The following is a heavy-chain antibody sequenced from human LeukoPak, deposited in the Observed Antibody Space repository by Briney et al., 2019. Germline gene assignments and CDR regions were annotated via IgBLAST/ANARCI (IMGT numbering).Heavy chain of an antibody. V-gene: IGHV3-9*03. CDR3: AKGGQPRGYGYGYWVYFDY. D-gene: IGHD5-18*01. CDR2: ISWNSGSI. CDR1: GFTFDDYA. Sequence: GRSLRLSCAASGFTFDDYAMHWVRQAPGKGLEWVSGISWNSGSIGYADSVKGRFTISRDNAKNSLYLQMNSLRAEDMALYYCAKGGQPRGYGYGYWVYFDYWGQGTLVTVSS. J-gene: IGHJ4*02.